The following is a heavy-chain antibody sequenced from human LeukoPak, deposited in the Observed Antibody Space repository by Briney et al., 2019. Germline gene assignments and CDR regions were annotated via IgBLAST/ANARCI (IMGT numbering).Heavy chain of an antibody. J-gene: IGHJ4*02. CDR3: ARERGYSYGYSDY. CDR2: ISTTSSYI. D-gene: IGHD5-18*01. Sequence: GGSLRLSCAASGFSFSTYAISWVRQAPGKGLEWVSCISTTSSYIFYADSVRGRFTISRDNAKNSVYLQMDSLRAEDTAVYYCARERGYSYGYSDYWGQGTLVTVSS. V-gene: IGHV3-21*01. CDR1: GFSFSTYA.